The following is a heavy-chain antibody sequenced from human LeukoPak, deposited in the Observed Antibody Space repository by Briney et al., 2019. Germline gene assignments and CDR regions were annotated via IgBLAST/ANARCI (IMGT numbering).Heavy chain of an antibody. Sequence: GGSLRLSCAASGFTFSSYEMNWVRQAPGKGLEWVSYISSSGSTICYADSVKGRFTISRDNAKNSLYLQMNSLRAEDTAVYYCARVPGSGYDPIWLSDFGYWGQGTLVTVSS. D-gene: IGHD5-12*01. V-gene: IGHV3-48*03. CDR3: ARVPGSGYDPIWLSDFGY. J-gene: IGHJ4*02. CDR1: GFTFSSYE. CDR2: ISSSGSTI.